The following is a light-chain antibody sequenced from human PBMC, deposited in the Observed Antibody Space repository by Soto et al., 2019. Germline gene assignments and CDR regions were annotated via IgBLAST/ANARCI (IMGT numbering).Light chain of an antibody. J-gene: IGLJ1*01. Sequence: PVLTQPPPVPRDPGQRVYLSRTGSSHNNGETYDVRWYKPPPGSAPKLLIYGNSNRPSGVPDRCSGSKSCTSASLAITGLQAEDEADYYCQALDSGLSGSVIGTETKVTGL. CDR2: GNS. V-gene: IGLV1-40*01. CDR3: QALDSGLSGSV. CDR1: SHNNGETYD.